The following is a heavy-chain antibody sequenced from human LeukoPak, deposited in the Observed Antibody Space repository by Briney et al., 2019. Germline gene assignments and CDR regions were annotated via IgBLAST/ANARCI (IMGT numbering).Heavy chain of an antibody. Sequence: SETLSLTCTVSGFSIRSTSYYWGWIRQPPGKGMEFIGSLYYSGSTYYNSSLQSRVTISVDTSKNQFSLGLRSVTAADTAMYYCVRAWGDYFYYMDVWGKGTTVTVSS. D-gene: IGHD7-27*01. CDR1: GFSIRSTSYY. J-gene: IGHJ6*03. CDR2: LYYSGST. CDR3: VRAWGDYFYYMDV. V-gene: IGHV4-39*07.